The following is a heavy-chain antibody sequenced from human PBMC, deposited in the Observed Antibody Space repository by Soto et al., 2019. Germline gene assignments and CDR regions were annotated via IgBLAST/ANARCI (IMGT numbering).Heavy chain of an antibody. CDR2: MYYSGST. CDR1: GGSVSSGSYY. J-gene: IGHJ3*02. CDR3: AREGGWLQWRAYAFES. D-gene: IGHD5-12*01. Sequence: QVQLQESGPGLVKPSETLSLTCTVSGGSVSSGSYYWSWIRQPPGKGLEWIGYMYYSGSTNYNPSLNSRVTISVDTSKSQFSLKLSSVTAADTAVYYCAREGGWLQWRAYAFESWGQGTMVTVSS. V-gene: IGHV4-61*01.